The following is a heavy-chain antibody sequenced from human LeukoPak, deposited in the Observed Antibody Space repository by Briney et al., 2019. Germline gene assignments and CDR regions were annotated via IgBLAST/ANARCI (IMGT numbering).Heavy chain of an antibody. V-gene: IGHV4-39*01. CDR1: GDSISSSVSY. Sequence: SETLSLSCTVSGDSISSSVSYWGWLRQPPGKGLEWIGTISYSGSTYYNPSLKSRVTISVDTSKNQFFLQLNSMTAADTAVYYCARHFDFWGQGTLVTVSS. J-gene: IGHJ4*02. CDR2: ISYSGST. CDR3: ARHFDF.